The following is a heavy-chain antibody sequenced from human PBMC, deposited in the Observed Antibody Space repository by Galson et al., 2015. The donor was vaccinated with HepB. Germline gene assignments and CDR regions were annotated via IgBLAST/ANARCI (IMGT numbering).Heavy chain of an antibody. CDR2: ITPLFGTA. Sequence: SVKVSCKASGGNFSNYAIDWVRQAPGQGLEWIGGITPLFGTANYAQIFQGRVTITADKSTSTAYMELSSLRSEDTAVYYCARGYGSGNFYYLYWGQGSLVTVSS. CDR1: GGNFSNYA. CDR3: ARGYGSGNFYYLY. J-gene: IGHJ4*02. D-gene: IGHD3-10*01. V-gene: IGHV1-69*06.